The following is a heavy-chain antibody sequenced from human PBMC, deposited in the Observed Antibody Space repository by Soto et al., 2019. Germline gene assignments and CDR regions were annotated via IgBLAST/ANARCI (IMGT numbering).Heavy chain of an antibody. CDR3: ANSYCSSTSCYPRSYYYYMDV. D-gene: IGHD2-2*01. J-gene: IGHJ6*03. CDR1: GYTFTSYG. V-gene: IGHV1-18*01. CDR2: ISAYNGNT. Sequence: ASVKVSCKASGYTFTSYGISWVRQAPGQGLEWMGWISAYNGNTNYAQKLQGRVTMTTDTSTSTAYMELRSLRSDDTAVYYCANSYCSSTSCYPRSYYYYMDVWGKGTTVTAP.